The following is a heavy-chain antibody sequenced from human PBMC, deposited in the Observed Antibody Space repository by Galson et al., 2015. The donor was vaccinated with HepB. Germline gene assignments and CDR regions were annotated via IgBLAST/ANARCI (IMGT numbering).Heavy chain of an antibody. J-gene: IGHJ3*02. CDR3: ARHFPQKDYDHGERAVGPFDI. V-gene: IGHV4-39*01. CDR2: IYYSGST. D-gene: IGHD4-17*01. CDR1: GDSISVRNYH. Sequence: SETLSLTCTVSGDSISVRNYHWGWLRQPPGKGLECIATIYYSGSTYYNPSVKSRVTTSVDTSKNQFSLKLSSVTAADAAVYYCARHFPQKDYDHGERAVGPFDIWGQGTMVTVS.